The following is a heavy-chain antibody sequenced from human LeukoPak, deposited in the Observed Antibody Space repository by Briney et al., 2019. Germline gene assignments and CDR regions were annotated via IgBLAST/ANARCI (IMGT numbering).Heavy chain of an antibody. V-gene: IGHV4-39*02. CDR1: GASISSSSYY. CDR3: ARDFGVVMPLYYFDY. J-gene: IGHJ4*02. CDR2: IYYSGST. D-gene: IGHD3-3*01. Sequence: SETLSLTCIVSGASISSSSYYWGWIRQPPGKGLEWIGSIYYSGSTYYNPSLKSRVTISVDTSKNQFSLKLSSVTAADTAVYYCARDFGVVMPLYYFDYWGQGTLVTVSS.